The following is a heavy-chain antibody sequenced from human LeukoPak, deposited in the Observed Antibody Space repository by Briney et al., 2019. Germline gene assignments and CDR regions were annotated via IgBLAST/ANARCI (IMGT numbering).Heavy chain of an antibody. CDR3: ARVPGE. V-gene: IGHV4-61*02. D-gene: IGHD3-10*01. CDR2: IYPSGST. CDR1: GGSISSGGYY. J-gene: IGHJ4*02. Sequence: SETLSLTCTVSGGSISSGGYYWSWIRQPAGKGLEWLGRIYPSGSTNYNPSLKSRVTISVDTSKNQFSLKLTSVTAADTAVYYCARVPGEWGQGTLVTVSS.